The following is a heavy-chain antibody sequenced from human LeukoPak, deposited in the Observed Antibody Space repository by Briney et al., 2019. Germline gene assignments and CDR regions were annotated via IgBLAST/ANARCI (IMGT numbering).Heavy chain of an antibody. J-gene: IGHJ4*02. V-gene: IGHV1-18*01. CDR3: ARGPRRITIFGVAPDY. CDR2: ISAYNGNT. Sequence: ASVKVSCKASGYTFTSYGISWVRQAPGQGLEWMGWISAYNGNTNYAQKLQGRVTMTTDTSTSTAYMELRSLGSDDTAVYYCARGPRRITIFGVAPDYWGQGTLVTVSS. CDR1: GYTFTSYG. D-gene: IGHD3-3*01.